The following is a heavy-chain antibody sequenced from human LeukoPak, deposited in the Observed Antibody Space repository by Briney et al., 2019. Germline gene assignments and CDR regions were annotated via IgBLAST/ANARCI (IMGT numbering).Heavy chain of an antibody. CDR1: GFTFSSYA. J-gene: IGHJ4*02. CDR3: ARKAGVGYYYDSSGYFPLDY. Sequence: PGGSLRLSCAASGFTFSSYAMSWVRQAPGKGLEWVSAISGSGGSTYYADSVKGRFTISRDNSKNTLYLQMNSLRAEDTAVYYCARKAGVGYYYDSSGYFPLDYWGQGTLVTVSS. D-gene: IGHD3-22*01. V-gene: IGHV3-23*01. CDR2: ISGSGGST.